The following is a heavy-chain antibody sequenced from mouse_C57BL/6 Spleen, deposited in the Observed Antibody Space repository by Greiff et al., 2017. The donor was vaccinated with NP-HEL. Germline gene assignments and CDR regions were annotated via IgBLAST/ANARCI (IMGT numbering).Heavy chain of an antibody. V-gene: IGHV1-55*01. J-gene: IGHJ4*01. CDR1: GYTFTSYW. CDR3: ARGGYDYGDYAMDY. CDR2: IYPGSGST. Sequence: QVQLKESGAELVKPGASVKMSCKASGYTFTSYWITWVKQRPGQGLEWIGDIYPGSGSTNYNEKFKSKATLTVATSSSTAYMQLSSLTSEDSAVYYCARGGYDYGDYAMDYWGQGTSVTVSS. D-gene: IGHD2-4*01.